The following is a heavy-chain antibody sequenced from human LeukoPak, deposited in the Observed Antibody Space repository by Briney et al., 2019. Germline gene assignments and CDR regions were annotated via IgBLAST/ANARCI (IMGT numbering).Heavy chain of an antibody. Sequence: GGSLRLSCAVSGFAFSSYGMHWVRQAPGKGLEWVAFIQYDGSNKYYVDSVKGRFTISRDNSKNTLYLQMNSLRAEDTAVYYRATSSSSSSWGPTDYWGQGTLVTVSS. CDR3: ATSSSSSSWGPTDY. V-gene: IGHV3-30*02. CDR1: GFAFSSYG. CDR2: IQYDGSNK. J-gene: IGHJ4*02. D-gene: IGHD6-6*01.